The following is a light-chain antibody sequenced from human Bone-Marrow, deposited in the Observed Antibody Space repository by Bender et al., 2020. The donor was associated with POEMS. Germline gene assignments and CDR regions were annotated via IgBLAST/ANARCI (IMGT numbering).Light chain of an antibody. J-gene: IGLJ1*01. V-gene: IGLV2-23*02. Sequence: QSALTQPASMSGSPGQSITISCTGTSSDVGSYNLVSWYQQHPGKAPKLMIFEVSKRPSGGSNRFSGSKSGNTASLTISGLQAEDEADYYCCSYAGSGAGVFGTGTKVTVL. CDR2: EVS. CDR3: CSYAGSGAGV. CDR1: SSDVGSYNL.